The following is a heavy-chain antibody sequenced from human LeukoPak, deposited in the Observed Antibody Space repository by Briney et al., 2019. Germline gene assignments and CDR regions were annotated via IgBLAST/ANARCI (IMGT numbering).Heavy chain of an antibody. CDR1: GGSISSYY. D-gene: IGHD3-22*01. J-gene: IGHJ4*02. Sequence: SETLSLTCTVSGGSISSYYWSWIRQPPGKGLEWIGYIYYSGSTNYNPSLKSRVTISVDTSKNQFSLKLSSVTAADTAVYYCARSPSVLGIVVVTQYFDYWGQGTLVTVSS. V-gene: IGHV4-59*01. CDR3: ARSPSVLGIVVVTQYFDY. CDR2: IYYSGST.